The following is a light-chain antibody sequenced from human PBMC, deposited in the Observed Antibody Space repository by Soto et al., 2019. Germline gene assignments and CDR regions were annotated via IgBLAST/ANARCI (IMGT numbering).Light chain of an antibody. CDR2: DVS. CDR1: SSDVGGYNY. V-gene: IGLV2-14*01. Sequence: QSALTQPASVSGSPGQSITISCTGTSSDVGGYNYVSWYQQHQGKAPKLMIYDVSNRPSGVSTRCSGSKSGNTASLTISGLQAEDEADYYCSSYTSSSTLVVFGGGTKLTVL. J-gene: IGLJ2*01. CDR3: SSYTSSSTLVV.